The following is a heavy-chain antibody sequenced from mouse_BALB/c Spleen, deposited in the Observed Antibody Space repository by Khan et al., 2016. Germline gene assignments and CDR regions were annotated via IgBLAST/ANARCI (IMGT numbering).Heavy chain of an antibody. CDR3: ARRGYTGTYFDY. J-gene: IGHJ2*01. V-gene: IGHV1S136*01. CDR2: IDPYNDGT. Sequence: VQLQQPGPELVKPGASVKMSCKSSGYTFTSYVMHWVKQKPGQGLECIGYIDPYNDGTKYNEKFKGKATLTSDKSSSTAYMELSSLTSEDSAVYYCARRGYTGTYFDYWGQGTTLTVSS. CDR1: GYTFTSYV. D-gene: IGHD2-2*01.